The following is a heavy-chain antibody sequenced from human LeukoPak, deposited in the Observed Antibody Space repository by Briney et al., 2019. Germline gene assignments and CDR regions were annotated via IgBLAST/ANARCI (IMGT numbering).Heavy chain of an antibody. D-gene: IGHD2-8*01. V-gene: IGHV1-69*01. CDR2: IIPIFGTA. CDR3: ARGLNCTNGVCYNDY. Sequence: VASVKVSCKASGGTFSSYAISWVRQAPGQGLEWMGGIIPIFGTANYAQKFQGRVTITADESTSTAYMELSSLRSEDTAVYYCARGLNCTNGVCYNDYWGQGTLVTVSS. CDR1: GGTFSSYA. J-gene: IGHJ4*02.